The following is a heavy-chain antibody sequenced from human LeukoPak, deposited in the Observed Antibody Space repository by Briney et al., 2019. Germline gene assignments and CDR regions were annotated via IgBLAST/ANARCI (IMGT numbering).Heavy chain of an antibody. J-gene: IGHJ4*02. CDR1: GFTFSSYD. D-gene: IGHD1-14*01. CDR3: ARGLLGTGPTDY. CDR2: IGTAGDT. Sequence: GGSLRLSCAASGFTFSSYDMHWVRQATGKGLEWVSAIGTAGDTYYPGSVKGRFNISRENAKNSLYLQMNSLRAGDTAVDYCARGLLGTGPTDYWGQGTLVTVSS. V-gene: IGHV3-13*01.